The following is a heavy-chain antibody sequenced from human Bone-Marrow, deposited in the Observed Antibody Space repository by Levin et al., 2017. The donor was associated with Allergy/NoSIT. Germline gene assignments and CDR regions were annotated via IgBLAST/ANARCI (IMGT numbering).Heavy chain of an antibody. CDR1: GFTFSKYV. D-gene: IGHD1-14*01. CDR3: ARQNDDTNHAEDF. V-gene: IGHV3-30*03. Sequence: GGSLRLSCVASGFTFSKYVIHWFRQAPGKGLEWAAVISYDGSNKFYADSVKGRFTVSRDNSKNVVYLQMDNLRTEDTAVYYCARQNDDTNHAEDFWGQGSLVTVSS. J-gene: IGHJ4*02. CDR2: ISYDGSNK.